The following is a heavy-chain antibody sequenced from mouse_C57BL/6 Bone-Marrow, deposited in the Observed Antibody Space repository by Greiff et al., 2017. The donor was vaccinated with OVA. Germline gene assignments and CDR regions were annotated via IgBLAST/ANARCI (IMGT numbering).Heavy chain of an antibody. CDR2: IDPEDGDT. D-gene: IGHD1-1*01. CDR1: GFNIKDYY. CDR3: TTKYYGSRAMDY. V-gene: IGHV14-1*01. J-gene: IGHJ4*01. Sequence: VQLKQSGAELVRPGASVKLSCTASGFNIKDYYMHWVKQRPEQGLEWIGRIDPEDGDTEYAPKFQGKATMTADTSSNPAYLQLSSLTSEDTAVYYCTTKYYGSRAMDYWGQGTSVTVSS.